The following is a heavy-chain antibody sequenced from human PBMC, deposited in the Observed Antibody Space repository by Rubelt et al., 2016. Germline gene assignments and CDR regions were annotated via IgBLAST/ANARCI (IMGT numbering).Heavy chain of an antibody. CDR2: IYSGGST. J-gene: IGHJ4*02. D-gene: IGHD7-27*01. CDR3: ARNWGFDY. CDR1: GFTVSSNY. Sequence: EVQLVESGGGLVQPGGSLRLSCAASGFTVSSNYMSWVCQAPGKGLEWVSVIYSGGSTYYADSVKARFTLSRGNSKSTLYLEMNSLRAEDTAVYYCARNWGFDYWGQGTLVTVSS. V-gene: IGHV3-66*01.